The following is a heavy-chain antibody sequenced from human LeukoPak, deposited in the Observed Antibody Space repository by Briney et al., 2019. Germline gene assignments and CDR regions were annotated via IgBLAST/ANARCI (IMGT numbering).Heavy chain of an antibody. V-gene: IGHV3-21*01. CDR2: ISSSSSYI. CDR1: GFTFSSYS. CDR3: AREAYSSGWYGGFDY. J-gene: IGHJ4*02. Sequence: GSLRLSCAASGFTFSSYSMNWVRQAPGKGLEWVSSISSSSSYIYYADSVKGRFTISRDNAKNSLYLQMNSLRAEDTAVYYCAREAYSSGWYGGFDYWGQGTLVTVSS. D-gene: IGHD6-19*01.